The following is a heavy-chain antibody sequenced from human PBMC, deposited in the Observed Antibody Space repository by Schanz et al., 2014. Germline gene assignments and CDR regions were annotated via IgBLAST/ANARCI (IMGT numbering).Heavy chain of an antibody. CDR3: ARGLIAAAGGAVDY. D-gene: IGHD6-13*01. V-gene: IGHV3-23*01. Sequence: EVQLLESGGGLVQPGGSLRLSCAASGFTFGDYAMTWVRQAPGKGLEWVSAINTGVNTYYADSVRGRFTMSRDNSKNTLYLQMNSLRARDAAVYDCARGLIAAAGGAVDYWGQGSLXTVSS. CDR1: GFTFGDYA. CDR2: INTGVNT. J-gene: IGHJ4*02.